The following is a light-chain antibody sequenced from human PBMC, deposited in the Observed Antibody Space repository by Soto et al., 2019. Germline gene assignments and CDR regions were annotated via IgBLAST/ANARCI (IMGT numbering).Light chain of an antibody. CDR2: EVT. CDR3: SSFAGGGNPVL. J-gene: IGLJ2*01. V-gene: IGLV2-8*01. CDR1: SSDVGGYNY. Sequence: QSVLTQPPSASGSLGQSVTISCTGTSSDVGGYNYVSWHQQHPGKAPKVMIYEVTKRPPGVPDRFSGSKSGNTASLTVSGXQAEDEADYYCSSFAGGGNPVLLGGGTKLTVL.